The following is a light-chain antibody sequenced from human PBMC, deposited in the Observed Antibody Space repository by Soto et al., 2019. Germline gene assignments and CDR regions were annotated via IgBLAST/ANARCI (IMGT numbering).Light chain of an antibody. CDR2: GAN. CDR1: QSISRY. J-gene: IGKJ4*01. V-gene: IGKV1-39*01. Sequence: DIQLTQTPSSLAAYVGNRITVTCLSSQSISRYLNWYQQRPGTAPKVLIFGANSLQSGVPSRFSGCGSGTDFTLTINSLQAEDFATYYCQQTRSYPSTFGGGTKVDI. CDR3: QQTRSYPST.